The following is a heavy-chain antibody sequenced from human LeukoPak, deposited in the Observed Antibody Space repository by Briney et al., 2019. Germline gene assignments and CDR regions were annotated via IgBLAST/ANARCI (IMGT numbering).Heavy chain of an antibody. CDR3: AMGAGWLIDY. D-gene: IGHD2-15*01. CDR1: GGSVSGYF. CDR2: IHHTGDA. V-gene: IGHV4-59*02. J-gene: IGHJ4*02. Sequence: SETLSLTCTVSGGSVSGYFWSWVRQPPGKGLEFIGCIHHTGDAAYNPSLKSRVTISVDASKNQFSLKLNSVTPADTAVYYCAMGAGWLIDYWGQGSLVTVYS.